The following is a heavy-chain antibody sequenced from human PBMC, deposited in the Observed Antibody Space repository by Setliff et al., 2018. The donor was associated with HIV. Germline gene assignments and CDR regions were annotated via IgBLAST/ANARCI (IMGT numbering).Heavy chain of an antibody. Sequence: LSLSCAASGFSFSNYAMTWVRQAPGKGLEWVSTIANGINTNYADSVRGRFTISRDNSKNTLYLQMNSLRAEDTAKYYCALRQRGGLVGAGNAFDIWGQGTMVTVSS. V-gene: IGHV3-23*01. CDR1: GFSFSNYA. J-gene: IGHJ3*02. D-gene: IGHD1-26*01. CDR3: ALRQRGGLVGAGNAFDI. CDR2: IANGINT.